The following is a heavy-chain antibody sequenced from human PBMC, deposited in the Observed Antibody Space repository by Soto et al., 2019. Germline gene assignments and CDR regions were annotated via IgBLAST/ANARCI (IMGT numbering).Heavy chain of an antibody. CDR3: ARDRTPYQNWFDP. D-gene: IGHD2-2*01. V-gene: IGHV3-23*01. CDR1: GFTFSSYT. Sequence: GGSLRLSCAASGFTFSSYTMGWVRQAPGKGLEWVSAISGSGGSTYYADSVKGRFTISRDNAENSLYLQMNSLRAEDTAVYYCARDRTPYQNWFDPWGQGTLVTVSS. CDR2: ISGSGGST. J-gene: IGHJ5*02.